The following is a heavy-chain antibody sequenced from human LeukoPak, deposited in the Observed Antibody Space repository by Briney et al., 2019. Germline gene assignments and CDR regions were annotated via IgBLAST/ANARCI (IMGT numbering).Heavy chain of an antibody. CDR2: ISSSGSSI. Sequence: PGGSLRLSCAASGFTFSSYEMNWVRQAPGKGLEWASYISSSGSSIYYADSVKGRFTITRDNAKNSLYLQMNGLRAEDTAVYYCARKSYSGTYYKGAFDIWGQGTMVTVSS. D-gene: IGHD1-26*01. V-gene: IGHV3-48*03. CDR1: GFTFSSYE. CDR3: ARKSYSGTYYKGAFDI. J-gene: IGHJ3*02.